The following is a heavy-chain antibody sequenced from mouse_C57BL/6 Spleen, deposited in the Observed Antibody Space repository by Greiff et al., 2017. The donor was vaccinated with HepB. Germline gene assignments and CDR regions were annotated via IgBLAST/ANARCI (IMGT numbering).Heavy chain of an antibody. D-gene: IGHD2-1*01. CDR3: ASADYGNLHYFDY. J-gene: IGHJ2*01. CDR1: GYTFTSYW. Sequence: QVQLQQSGAELVRPGSSVKLSCKASGYTFTSYWMHWVKQRPIQGLEWIGNIDPSDSETHYNQKFKDKATLTVDKSSSTAYMQLSSLTSEDSAVYYCASADYGNLHYFDYWGQGTTLTVSS. CDR2: IDPSDSET. V-gene: IGHV1-52*01.